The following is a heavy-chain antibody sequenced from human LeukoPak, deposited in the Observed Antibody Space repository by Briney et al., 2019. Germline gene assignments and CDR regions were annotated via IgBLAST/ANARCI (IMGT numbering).Heavy chain of an antibody. CDR3: AKGSEMYYDNLTGYYHSDY. V-gene: IGHV3-23*01. Sequence: HPGGSLRLSCAASGFTFSSYAMSWVRQAPGKGLEWVSAISGSGGSTYYADSVKGRFTISRDDSKNTLYLQMNSLRAEDTAVYYCAKGSEMYYDNLTGYYHSDYWGQGTLVTVSS. D-gene: IGHD3-9*01. CDR1: GFTFSSYA. J-gene: IGHJ4*02. CDR2: ISGSGGST.